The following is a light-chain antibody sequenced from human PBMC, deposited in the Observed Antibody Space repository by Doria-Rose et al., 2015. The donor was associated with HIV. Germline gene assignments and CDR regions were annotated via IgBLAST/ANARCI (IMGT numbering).Light chain of an antibody. CDR3: QQYYDTPS. V-gene: IGKV4-1*01. CDR1: QSLLYTSKNY. CDR2: WAS. J-gene: IGKJ3*01. Sequence: TQSPESLGMSLGERATLNFKSNQSLLYTSKNYLAWYQQEPGQPPKLLIYWASTRQSGVPARFSGSGSGTDFTLTISSLEAEDVAVYYCQQYYDTPSFGPGTTVDIK.